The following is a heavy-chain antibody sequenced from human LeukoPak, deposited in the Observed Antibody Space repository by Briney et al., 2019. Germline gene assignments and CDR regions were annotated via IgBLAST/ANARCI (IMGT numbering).Heavy chain of an antibody. Sequence: GASVKVSCKASGYSFIGYYMHWVRQAPGQGLEWMGWINPKSGGTNYAQKFQGRVTMTRDTSISTAYMGLSRLKSDDTALYYCARDLSLWCSSGWINWYFDLWGRGTLVTVSS. CDR3: ARDLSLWCSSGWINWYFDL. D-gene: IGHD6-19*01. CDR1: GYSFIGYY. J-gene: IGHJ2*01. V-gene: IGHV1-2*02. CDR2: INPKSGGT.